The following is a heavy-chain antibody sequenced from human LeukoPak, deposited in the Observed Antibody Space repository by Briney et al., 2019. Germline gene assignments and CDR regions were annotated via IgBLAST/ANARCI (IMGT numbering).Heavy chain of an antibody. CDR3: ARYCTNGVCCRWGYYYGMDV. D-gene: IGHD2-8*01. V-gene: IGHV1-69*13. Sequence: PRASVKVSCKASGGTFSSYAISWVRQAPGQGLEWMGGIIPIFGTANYAQKFQGRVTITADESTSTAYMELSSLRSEDTAVYYCARYCTNGVCCRWGYYYGMDVWGQGTTVPSP. CDR1: GGTFSSYA. J-gene: IGHJ6*02. CDR2: IIPIFGTA.